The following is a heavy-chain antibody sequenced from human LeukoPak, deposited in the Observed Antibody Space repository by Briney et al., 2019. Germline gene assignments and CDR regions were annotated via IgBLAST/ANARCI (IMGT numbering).Heavy chain of an antibody. V-gene: IGHV4-34*01. CDR3: ARTSYDSMF. CDR1: GGSFSGYY. J-gene: IGHJ4*02. CDR2: INHSGST. D-gene: IGHD3-22*01. Sequence: PSETLSLTCAVYGGSFSGYYWSWIRQPPGKGLEWIGEINHSGSTNYNPSLKSRVTISVDTSKNQFSLKLSSVTAADTAVYYCARTSYDSMFWGQGTLVTVSS.